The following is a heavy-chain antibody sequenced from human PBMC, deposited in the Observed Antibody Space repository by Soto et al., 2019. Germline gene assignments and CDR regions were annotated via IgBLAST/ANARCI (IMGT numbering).Heavy chain of an antibody. J-gene: IGHJ5*02. D-gene: IGHD3-3*01. CDR3: AKSAYDLWGGYYDTDSGFDA. V-gene: IGHV3-23*01. CDR1: GFTFSSYA. Sequence: GGSLRLSCAASGFTFSSYAMSWVRQAPGKGLEWVSAISGSGGNTYYADSVKGRFTISRDNAKNTLYLQMNSLRAEDTAVYYCAKSAYDLWGGYYDTDSGFDAWGQGTLVTVSS. CDR2: ISGSGGNT.